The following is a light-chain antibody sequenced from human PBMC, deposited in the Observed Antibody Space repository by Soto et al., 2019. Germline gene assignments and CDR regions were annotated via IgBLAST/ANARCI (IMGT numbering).Light chain of an antibody. V-gene: IGLV2-14*03. J-gene: IGLJ3*02. CDR1: SSDVGAYNY. Sequence: QSALTQPASVSGSPGQSITISCSGTSSDVGAYNYVSWYQQHPGKVPKLIIYEVSIRPSGVSDRFSGSKSANTASLTISGLRAEDEADYYCSSYTTTTAWVFGGGTKLTVL. CDR2: EVS. CDR3: SSYTTTTAWV.